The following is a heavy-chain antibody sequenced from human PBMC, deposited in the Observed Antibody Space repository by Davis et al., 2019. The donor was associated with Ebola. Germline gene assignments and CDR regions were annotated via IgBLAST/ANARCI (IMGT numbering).Heavy chain of an antibody. CDR2: INTYNGDT. V-gene: IGHV1-18*04. Sequence: ASVKVSCKASGYSFTSYHFSWVRQAPGQGLEWVGWINTYNGDTRYAQTLQDRVTLTTDTSTRTAYLELRSLRSDDTAIYYCAREDIIVILGTTGPTYLDYWGQGTLVTVSS. CDR1: GYSFTSYH. J-gene: IGHJ4*02. CDR3: AREDIIVILGTTGPTYLDY. D-gene: IGHD4-17*01.